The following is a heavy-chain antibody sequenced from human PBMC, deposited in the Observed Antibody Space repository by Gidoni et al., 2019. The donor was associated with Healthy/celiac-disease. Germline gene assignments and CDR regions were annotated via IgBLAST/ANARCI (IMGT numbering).Heavy chain of an antibody. J-gene: IGHJ6*02. D-gene: IGHD3-3*01. Sequence: VSAISGSGGSTYYADSVKGRFTISRDNSKNTLYLQMNSLRAEDTAVYYCAKRGSLEWLYYYYGMDVWGQGTTVTVSS. CDR3: AKRGSLEWLYYYYGMDV. V-gene: IGHV3-23*01. CDR2: ISGSGGST.